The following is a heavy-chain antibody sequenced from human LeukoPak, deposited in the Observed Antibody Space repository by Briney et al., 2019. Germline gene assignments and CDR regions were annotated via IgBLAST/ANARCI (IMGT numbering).Heavy chain of an antibody. CDR3: ARASGVSVPAGY. CDR2: ISYDGSNK. J-gene: IGHJ4*02. CDR1: GFTLSSYA. Sequence: GGSLGLSCAASGFTLSSYAMHWVRQAPGKGLEWVAVISYDGSNKYYADSVKGRFTISRDNSKNTLYLQMNSLRAEDTAVYYCARASGVSVPAGYWGQGTLVTVSS. D-gene: IGHD2-8*01. V-gene: IGHV3-30*04.